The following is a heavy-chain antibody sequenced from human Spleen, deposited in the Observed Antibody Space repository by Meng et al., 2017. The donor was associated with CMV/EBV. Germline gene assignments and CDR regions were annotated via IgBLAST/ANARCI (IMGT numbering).Heavy chain of an antibody. CDR3: ARGASYGADWH. CDR1: EFTFSSYS. D-gene: IGHD4/OR15-4a*01. J-gene: IGHJ4*02. Sequence: GGSLRLSCAAFEFTFSSYSMNWVRRAPGKGLEWVASISSSSNYIYYADSVKGRFTISRDNAKNSLYLQMNSLRADDTAVYYCARGASYGADWHWGQGTLVTVSS. CDR2: ISSSSNYI. V-gene: IGHV3-21*01.